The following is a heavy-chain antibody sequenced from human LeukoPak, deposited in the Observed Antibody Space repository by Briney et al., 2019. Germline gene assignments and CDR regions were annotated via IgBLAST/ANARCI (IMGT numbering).Heavy chain of an antibody. J-gene: IGHJ4*02. CDR3: ASTRWPHKDDY. CDR1: GGSISIGGYY. V-gene: IGHV4-31*03. D-gene: IGHD1-1*01. Sequence: SETLSLTCTVSGGSISIGGYYWSWIRQHPGKGLEWIGYIYYSGSTYYNPSLKSRVTISVDTSKNQFSLKLSSVTAADTAVYYCASTRWPHKDDYWGQGTLVTVSS. CDR2: IYYSGST.